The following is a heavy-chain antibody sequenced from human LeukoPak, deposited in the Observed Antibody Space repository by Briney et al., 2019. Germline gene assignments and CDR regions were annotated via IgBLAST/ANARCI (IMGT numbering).Heavy chain of an antibody. Sequence: PTGGSLRLSCAASGFTYSSYSMSWVRQAPGKGLEWVSFISRDGGTIDYADSVKGRFTISRDNVKNSLYLQMSRLRGEDTAVYYCTRKATTVTTFDYWGQGTLVTVSS. J-gene: IGHJ4*02. D-gene: IGHD4-17*01. CDR2: ISRDGGTI. CDR1: GFTYSSYS. V-gene: IGHV3-48*04. CDR3: TRKATTVTTFDY.